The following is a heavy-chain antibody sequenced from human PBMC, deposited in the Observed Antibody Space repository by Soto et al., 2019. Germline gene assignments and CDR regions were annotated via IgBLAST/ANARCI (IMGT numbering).Heavy chain of an antibody. J-gene: IGHJ6*02. CDR3: AKDLRTTISDYGMDV. Sequence: QVQVVESGGGVVQPGRSLRLSCAASGFTFRTYAMHWVRQAPGKGLEWVAVISHDGSNTDYGDSVKGRFTISRDNSKSTLSLQMNSLRPEDTGVYYCAKDLRTTISDYGMDVWGQGTTVTVSS. CDR1: GFTFRTYA. CDR2: ISHDGSNT. V-gene: IGHV3-30*18.